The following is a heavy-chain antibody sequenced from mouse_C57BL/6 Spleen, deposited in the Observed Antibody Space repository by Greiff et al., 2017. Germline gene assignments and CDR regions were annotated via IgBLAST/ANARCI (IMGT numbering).Heavy chain of an antibody. D-gene: IGHD1-3*01. CDR3: ARSGDGCSREVFAY. CDR1: GYTFTSYW. CDR2: IHPNSGST. Sequence: VQLQQPGAELVKPGASVKLSCKASGYTFTSYWMHWVKQRPGQGLEWIGMIHPNSGSTNYNEKFKSKATLTVDKSSSTAYMQLSSLTSEDSAVYYCARSGDGCSREVFAYWGQGTLVTVSA. J-gene: IGHJ3*01. V-gene: IGHV1-64*01.